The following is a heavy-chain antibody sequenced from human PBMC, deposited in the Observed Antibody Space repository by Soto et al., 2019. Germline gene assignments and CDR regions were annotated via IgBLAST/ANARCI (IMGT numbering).Heavy chain of an antibody. CDR3: ARHTTYYYDSSGYYYPNWFDP. J-gene: IGHJ5*02. CDR2: IYYSGRT. D-gene: IGHD3-22*01. CDR1: GGSISSSSYY. Sequence: QLQLQESGPGLVKPSETLSLTCTVSGGSISSSSYYWGWIRQPPGKGLEWIGSIYYSGRTYYNPALKMRVTITVDTSKNQFSLKLSSVTAADTAVYYCARHTTYYYDSSGYYYPNWFDPWGQGTLVTVSS. V-gene: IGHV4-39*01.